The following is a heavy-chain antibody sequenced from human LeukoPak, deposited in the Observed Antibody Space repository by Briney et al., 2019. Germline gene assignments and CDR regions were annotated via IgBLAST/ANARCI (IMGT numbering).Heavy chain of an antibody. V-gene: IGHV1-2*02. Sequence: RASVKVSCKASRYTFTGYYMHWVRQAPGQGLEWMGWINPNSGGTNYAQKFQGRVTMTRDTSISTAYMELSRLRSDDTAVYYCARAYNSSGYYSPWGQGTLVTVSS. CDR1: RYTFTGYY. CDR3: ARAYNSSGYYSP. D-gene: IGHD3-22*01. J-gene: IGHJ5*02. CDR2: INPNSGGT.